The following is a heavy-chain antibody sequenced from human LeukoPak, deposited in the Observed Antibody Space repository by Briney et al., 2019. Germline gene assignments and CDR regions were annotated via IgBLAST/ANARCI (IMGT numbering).Heavy chain of an antibody. Sequence: ASVKVSCKVSGYTLTELSMHWVRQAPGKGLEWMGGFDPEDGETIYAQKFQGRVTMTEDTSTDTAYMELRSLRSEDTAVYYCATPGTAAGLYYFDYWGQGTLVTVSS. V-gene: IGHV1-24*01. CDR2: FDPEDGET. CDR3: ATPGTAAGLYYFDY. J-gene: IGHJ4*02. CDR1: GYTLTELS. D-gene: IGHD6-13*01.